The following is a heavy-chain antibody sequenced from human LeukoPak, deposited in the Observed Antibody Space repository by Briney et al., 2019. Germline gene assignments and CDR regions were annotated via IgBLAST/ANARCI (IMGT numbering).Heavy chain of an antibody. Sequence: ASVKVSCKASGYTFTSYDINWARQATGQGLEWMGWMNPNSGNTGYAQKFQGRVTMTRNTSISTAYMELSSLRSEDTAVYYCAAGMGSQSGFDYWGQGTLVTVSS. D-gene: IGHD1-26*01. CDR1: GYTFTSYD. J-gene: IGHJ4*02. CDR3: AAGMGSQSGFDY. V-gene: IGHV1-8*01. CDR2: MNPNSGNT.